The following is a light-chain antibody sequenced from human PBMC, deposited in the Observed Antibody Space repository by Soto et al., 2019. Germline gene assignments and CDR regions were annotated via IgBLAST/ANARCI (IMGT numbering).Light chain of an antibody. V-gene: IGKV1-5*03. J-gene: IGKJ1*01. CDR2: KAS. CDR3: QPYNQYSPWT. CDR1: QSISSW. Sequence: DIQMTQSPSTLSASVGDRVTITCRASQSISSWLAWYQQKPGKAPKLLISKASNLESGVPSRFSGSGSGTEFTLTISGLKPDEVATYYCQPYNQYSPWTVGQGTKGDSK.